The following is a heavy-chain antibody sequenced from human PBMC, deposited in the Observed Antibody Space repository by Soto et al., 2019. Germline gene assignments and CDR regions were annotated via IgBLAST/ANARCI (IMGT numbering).Heavy chain of an antibody. CDR2: IIPIFATA. Sequence: QVQLVQSGAEVKKPGSSVKVSCKASGGTFSSYAISWVRQAPGQGLEWMGGIIPIFATANYAQKFQGRVTITADESTSTAYMELSCLRSEDTAVYYCARDYDFWSGYHSNWFDPWGQGTLVTVSS. D-gene: IGHD3-3*01. CDR3: ARDYDFWSGYHSNWFDP. CDR1: GGTFSSYA. J-gene: IGHJ5*02. V-gene: IGHV1-69*01.